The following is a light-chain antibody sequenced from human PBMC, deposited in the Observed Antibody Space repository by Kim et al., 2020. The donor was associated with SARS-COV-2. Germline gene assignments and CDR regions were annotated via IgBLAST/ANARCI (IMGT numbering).Light chain of an antibody. CDR1: QSVSSSY. CDR2: GAS. Sequence: PGETATLSGRASQSVSSSYLAWYQQKPGQPPRLLSYGASSRATGIPDRFSGSGSGTDFTLTISRLEPEDFAVYYCQQYGSSPPMYTFGQGTKLEI. V-gene: IGKV3-20*01. J-gene: IGKJ2*01. CDR3: QQYGSSPPMYT.